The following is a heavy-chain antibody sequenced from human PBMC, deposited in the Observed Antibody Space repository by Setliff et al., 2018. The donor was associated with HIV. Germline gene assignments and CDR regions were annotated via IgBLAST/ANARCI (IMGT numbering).Heavy chain of an antibody. CDR1: GGSFSDYY. CDR3: AKVLNLYNYMDA. J-gene: IGHJ6*03. V-gene: IGHV4-34*01. D-gene: IGHD3-9*01. Sequence: SETLSLTCTVSGGSFSDYYWSWIRQPPGKGLEWIGEINHSGTTNSNPSLKSRVTISVDTSKNQFSLKLSSVTAADTAVYYCAKVLNLYNYMDAWGKGTTVTVSS. CDR2: INHSGTT.